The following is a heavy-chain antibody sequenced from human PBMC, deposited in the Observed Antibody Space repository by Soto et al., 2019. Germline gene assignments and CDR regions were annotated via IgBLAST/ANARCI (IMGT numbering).Heavy chain of an antibody. CDR3: ARGVTYYYDSSGYPNAGLFDY. D-gene: IGHD3-22*01. CDR2: ISYDGSNK. CDR1: GFTFSSYA. J-gene: IGHJ4*02. V-gene: IGHV3-30-3*01. Sequence: GGSLRLSCAASGFTFSSYAMHWVRQAPGKGLEWVAVISYDGSNKYYADSVKGRFTISRDNSKNTLYLQMNSLGAEDTAVYYCARGVTYYYDSSGYPNAGLFDYWGQGTLVTVSS.